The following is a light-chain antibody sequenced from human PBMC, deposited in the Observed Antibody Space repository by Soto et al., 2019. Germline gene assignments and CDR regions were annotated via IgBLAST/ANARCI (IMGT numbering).Light chain of an antibody. CDR3: QVFDGNSDLVI. V-gene: IGLV3-21*02. CDR2: DNS. Sequence: SSELTQPPSVSVAPGQTARITCGGNNIESKGVHWYQQKPGQAPVLVVYDNSDRPSGIPERFSGSNSGNTATLTISTVEAWDEADYSCQVFDGNSDLVIFGGGTKLTVL. J-gene: IGLJ2*01. CDR1: NIESKG.